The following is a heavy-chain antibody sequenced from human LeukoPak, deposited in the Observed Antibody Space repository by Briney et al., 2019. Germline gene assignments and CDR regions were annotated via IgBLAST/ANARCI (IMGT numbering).Heavy chain of an antibody. CDR1: GGSISNY. CDR3: ARQIASAGTAGFDF. CDR2: FYSTGST. Sequence: PSETLSLTCTVSGGSISNYWSWIRQPAGKGLEWIGRFYSTGSTNYNPSLKSRVTMSVDTSKNQFSLRLRSVTAADTAVYYCARQIASAGTAGFDFWGQGALVTVSS. J-gene: IGHJ4*02. D-gene: IGHD6-13*01. V-gene: IGHV4-4*07.